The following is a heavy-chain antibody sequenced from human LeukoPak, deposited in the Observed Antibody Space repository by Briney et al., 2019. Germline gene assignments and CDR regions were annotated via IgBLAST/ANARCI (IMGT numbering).Heavy chain of an antibody. V-gene: IGHV4-30-4*01. CDR1: GGSISSGDYY. Sequence: SQTLSLTCTVSGGSISSGDYYWSWIRRPPGKGLEWIGYIYYSGSTYYNPSLKSRVTISVDTSKNQFSLKLSSVTAADTAVYYCARYYGGNFGYYFDYWGQGTLVTVSS. CDR2: IYYSGST. CDR3: ARYYGGNFGYYFDY. J-gene: IGHJ4*02. D-gene: IGHD4-23*01.